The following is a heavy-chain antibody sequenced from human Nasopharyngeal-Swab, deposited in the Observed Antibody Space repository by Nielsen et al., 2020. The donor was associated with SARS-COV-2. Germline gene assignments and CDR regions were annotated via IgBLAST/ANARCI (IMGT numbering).Heavy chain of an antibody. CDR1: GFTFSGSG. CDR3: SGGNYTLYY. Sequence: GESLKISCAASGFTFSGSGVHWVRQAPGKGLEWVVQTRSRDNFDAPAYAASIQGRFTISRDDSKNTAYLQMNSLKTEDTAVYYCSGGNYTLYYWGQGTLVTVSS. J-gene: IGHJ4*02. CDR2: TRSRDNFDAP. V-gene: IGHV3-73*01. D-gene: IGHD5-24*01.